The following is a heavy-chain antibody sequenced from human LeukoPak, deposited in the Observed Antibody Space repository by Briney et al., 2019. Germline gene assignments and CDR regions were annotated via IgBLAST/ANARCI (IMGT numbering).Heavy chain of an antibody. CDR2: ISYDGSNK. Sequence: GGSLGLSCAASGFTFSSYGMHWVRQAPGKGLEWVAVISYDGSNKYYADSVKGRFTISRDNSKNTLYLQMNSLRAEDTAVYYCAKVPYADYYDSSGPLRDWGQGTLVTVSS. V-gene: IGHV3-30*18. CDR1: GFTFSSYG. D-gene: IGHD3-22*01. J-gene: IGHJ4*02. CDR3: AKVPYADYYDSSGPLRD.